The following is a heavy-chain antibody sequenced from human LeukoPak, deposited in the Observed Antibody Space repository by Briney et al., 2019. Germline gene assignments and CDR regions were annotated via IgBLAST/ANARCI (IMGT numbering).Heavy chain of an antibody. V-gene: IGHV4-34*01. J-gene: IGHJ5*02. CDR2: INHSGST. CDR3: ARGYSSGWYYWFDP. CDR1: GGSFSGYY. Sequence: SETLSLTCAVYGGSFSGYYWSWIRQPPGKGLEWIGEINHSGSTNYNPSLKSRVTISVDTSKNQFSLKLSSVTAADTAVYYCARGYSSGWYYWFDPWGQGTLVTVSP. D-gene: IGHD6-19*01.